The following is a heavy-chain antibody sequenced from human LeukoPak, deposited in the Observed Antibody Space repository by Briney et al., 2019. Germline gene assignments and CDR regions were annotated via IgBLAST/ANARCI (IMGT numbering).Heavy chain of an antibody. CDR3: ASPGVVGED. Sequence: LEWMGMIIPILGIANYAQKFQGRVTITADKSTSTAYMELSSLRSEDTAVYYCASPGVVGEDWGQGTLVTVSS. V-gene: IGHV1-69*02. D-gene: IGHD1-26*01. CDR2: IIPILGIA. J-gene: IGHJ4*02.